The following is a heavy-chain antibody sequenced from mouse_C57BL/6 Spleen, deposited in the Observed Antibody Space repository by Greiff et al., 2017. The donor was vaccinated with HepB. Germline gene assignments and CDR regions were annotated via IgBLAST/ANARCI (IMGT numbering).Heavy chain of an antibody. CDR2: IWGVGST. J-gene: IGHJ3*01. CDR3: ASGGLGGGFAY. Sequence: VKLVESGPGLVAPSQSLSITCTVSGFSLTSYGVDWVRQSPGKGLEWLGVIWGVGSTNYNSALKSRLSISKDNSKSQVFLKMNSLQTDDTAMYYCASGGLGGGFAYWGQGTLVTVSA. CDR1: GFSLTSYG. V-gene: IGHV2-6*01. D-gene: IGHD4-1*01.